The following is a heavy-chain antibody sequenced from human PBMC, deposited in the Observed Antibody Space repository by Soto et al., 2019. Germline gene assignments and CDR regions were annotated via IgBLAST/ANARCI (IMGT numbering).Heavy chain of an antibody. CDR2: ISGSGGST. Sequence: GGSLRLSCASSRFTFSSYAMSLVRQAPGKGLEWVSAISGSGGSTYYADSVKGRFTISRDNSKNTLYLQMNSLRAEDTAVYYCAKDLGFFRYYYMDVWGKGTTVTVSS. CDR1: RFTFSSYA. J-gene: IGHJ6*03. V-gene: IGHV3-23*01. D-gene: IGHD3-3*01. CDR3: AKDLGFFRYYYMDV.